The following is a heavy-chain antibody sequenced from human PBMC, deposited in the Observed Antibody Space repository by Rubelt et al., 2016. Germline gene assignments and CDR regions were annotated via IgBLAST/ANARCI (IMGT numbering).Heavy chain of an antibody. D-gene: IGHD4-11*01. CDR1: GYTFTSYG. V-gene: IGHV1-18*01. CDR3: ARGARRYSMDPRNAFDI. J-gene: IGHJ3*02. CDR2: ISAYNGNT. Sequence: QVQLVQSGAEVKKPGASVKVSCKASGYTFTSYGISWVRQAPGQGLEWMGWISAYNGNTNYAQKFQGRVTMTTDTSTSTAYMELRSLRSDDTAVYYCARGARRYSMDPRNAFDIWGQGTMVTVSS.